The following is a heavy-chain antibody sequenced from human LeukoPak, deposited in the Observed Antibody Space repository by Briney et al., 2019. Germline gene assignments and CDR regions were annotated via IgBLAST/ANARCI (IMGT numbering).Heavy chain of an antibody. CDR1: GGSFSGYY. Sequence: PSETLSLTCAVSGGSFSGYYWSWIRQPPGKGLEWVGEINYSGSTNYNPSLKSRVPISVDTSKNQLSLKLISVTAADTAVYYCARVISTVCKYWFDPWGQGTTVTVSS. CDR2: INYSGST. D-gene: IGHD4-17*01. J-gene: IGHJ5*02. V-gene: IGHV4-34*01. CDR3: ARVISTVCKYWFDP.